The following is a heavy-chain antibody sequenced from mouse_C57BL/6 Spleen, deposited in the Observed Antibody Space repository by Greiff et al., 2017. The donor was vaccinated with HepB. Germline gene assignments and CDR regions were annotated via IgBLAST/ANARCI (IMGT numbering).Heavy chain of an antibody. Sequence: VQLKESGPELVKPGASVKISCKASGYSFTDYNMNWVKQSNGQSLEWIGVINPNYGTTSYNQKFKGKATLTVDQSSSTAYMQLNSLTSEDSAVYYCAGRVWYRYFDVWGTGTTVTVSS. J-gene: IGHJ1*03. D-gene: IGHD2-10*02. CDR3: AGRVWYRYFDV. CDR1: GYSFTDYN. V-gene: IGHV1-39*01. CDR2: INPNYGTT.